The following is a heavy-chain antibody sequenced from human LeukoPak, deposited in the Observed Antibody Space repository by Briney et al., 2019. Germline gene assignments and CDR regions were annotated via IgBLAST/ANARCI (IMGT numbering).Heavy chain of an antibody. CDR2: FDPEDGEA. CDR3: ATDLEYYDSSGYFDY. D-gene: IGHD3-22*01. V-gene: IGHV1-24*01. Sequence: ASVKVSCKVSGYTLTELSMHWVRQAPGKGLEWMGGFDPEDGEAIYAQKFQGRVTMTEDTSTDTAYMELSSLRSEDTAVYYCATDLEYYDSSGYFDYWGQGTLVTVSS. J-gene: IGHJ4*02. CDR1: GYTLTELS.